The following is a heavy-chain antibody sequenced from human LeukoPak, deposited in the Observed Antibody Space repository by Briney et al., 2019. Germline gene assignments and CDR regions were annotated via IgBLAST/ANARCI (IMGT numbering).Heavy chain of an antibody. V-gene: IGHV4-59*12. J-gene: IGHJ5*02. CDR2: IYHSGST. Sequence: PSETLSLTCTVSGGSISSYYWSWIRQPPGKGLEWIGYIYHSGSTYYNPSLKSRVTISVDRSKNQFSLKLSSVTAADTAVYYCARGVHYGDYGWLLDPWGQGTLVTVSS. CDR3: ARGVHYGDYGWLLDP. CDR1: GGSISSYY. D-gene: IGHD4-17*01.